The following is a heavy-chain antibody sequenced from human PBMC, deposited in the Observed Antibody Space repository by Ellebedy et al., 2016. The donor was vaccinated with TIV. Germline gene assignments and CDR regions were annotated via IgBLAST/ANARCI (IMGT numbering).Heavy chain of an antibody. Sequence: SETLSLTXTVSGGSISAYYLSWIRQPAGKGLEWIGRLYASGRTTYNPSLKSRVTMSIDTSKNQFSLKLSSVTAADTAVYYCARASVGATDYWGQGTLVTVSS. CDR3: ARASVGATDY. J-gene: IGHJ4*02. D-gene: IGHD1-26*01. CDR1: GGSISAYY. V-gene: IGHV4-4*07. CDR2: LYASGRT.